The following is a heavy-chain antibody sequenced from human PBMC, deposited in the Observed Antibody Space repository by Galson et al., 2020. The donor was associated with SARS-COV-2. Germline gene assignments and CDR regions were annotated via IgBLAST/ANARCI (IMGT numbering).Heavy chain of an antibody. Sequence: GESLKISCAASGFTFSSYDMHWVRQATGKGLEWVSAIGTAGDTYYPGSVKGRFTISRENAKNSLYLQMNSLRAGDTAVYYCARGDIVVVPAARTRYYYYYMDVWGKGTTVTVSS. V-gene: IGHV3-13*01. CDR3: ARGDIVVVPAARTRYYYYYMDV. D-gene: IGHD2-2*01. CDR1: GFTFSSYD. CDR2: IGTAGDT. J-gene: IGHJ6*03.